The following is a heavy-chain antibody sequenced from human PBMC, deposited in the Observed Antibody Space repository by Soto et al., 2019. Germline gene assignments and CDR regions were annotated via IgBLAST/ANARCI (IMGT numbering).Heavy chain of an antibody. J-gene: IGHJ5*02. CDR2: ISTYNGNT. CDR3: ARGESITIFGVVIPNWFDP. CDR1: GYTFTTYG. V-gene: IGHV1-18*01. Sequence: ASVKVSCKASGYTFTTYGMSWVRQAPGQGLDWMGWISTYNGNTKYAERLQGRVTITTDTTTSTAYMELRSLRSEDTAVYYCARGESITIFGVVIPNWFDPWGQGTLVTVSS. D-gene: IGHD3-3*01.